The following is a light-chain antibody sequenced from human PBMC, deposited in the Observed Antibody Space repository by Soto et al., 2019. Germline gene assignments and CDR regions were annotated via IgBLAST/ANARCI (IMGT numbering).Light chain of an antibody. CDR1: SSDVGGYNY. CDR3: SSYTSRSTVV. Sequence: QSALTQPASVSGSPGQSITISCTGTSSDVGGYNYVSWYQQHPGKAPKLMIYDVSNRPSGVSNRFSGSKSGNTASLTISGLQAEDEAHYYCSSYTSRSTVVFGGGTKVTVL. CDR2: DVS. J-gene: IGLJ2*01. V-gene: IGLV2-14*01.